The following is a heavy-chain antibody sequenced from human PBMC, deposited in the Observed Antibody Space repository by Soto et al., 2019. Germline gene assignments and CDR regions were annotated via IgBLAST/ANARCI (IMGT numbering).Heavy chain of an antibody. V-gene: IGHV5-51*01. D-gene: IGHD4-17*01. CDR1: GYSFTSYW. Sequence: GASLKISCKGSGYSFTSYWICWVRQMRGKGLEWMGIIYPGDSDTRYSPSFQGQVTISADKSISTAYLQWSSLKASDTAMYYCARVVQGYGDYGYYMDVWGKGTTVTVSS. CDR2: IYPGDSDT. J-gene: IGHJ6*03. CDR3: ARVVQGYGDYGYYMDV.